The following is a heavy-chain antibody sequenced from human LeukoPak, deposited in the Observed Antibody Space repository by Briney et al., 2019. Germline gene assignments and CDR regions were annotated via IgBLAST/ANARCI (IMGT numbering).Heavy chain of an antibody. CDR1: GGFISSYY. D-gene: IGHD6-19*01. J-gene: IGHJ4*02. Sequence: SETLSLTCTVSGGFISSYYWNWIRQPAGKGLEWIGRIYTSGSTNYNPSLKSRVTISVDKSKNQFSLKLSSVTAADTAVYYCARDGAGHIAVAGQFDYWGQGTLVTVSS. V-gene: IGHV4-4*07. CDR3: ARDGAGHIAVAGQFDY. CDR2: IYTSGST.